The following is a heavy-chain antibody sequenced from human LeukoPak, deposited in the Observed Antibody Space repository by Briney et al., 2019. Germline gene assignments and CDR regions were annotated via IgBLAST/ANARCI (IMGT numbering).Heavy chain of an antibody. V-gene: IGHV1-69*05. CDR1: GGTFSSYA. D-gene: IGHD6-13*01. J-gene: IGHJ4*02. CDR2: IIPIFGTA. Sequence: ASVTVSCKASGGTFSSYAISWVRQAPGQGLEWMGGIIPIFGTANYAQKFQGRVTITTDESTSTAYMELSSLRSEDTAVYYCARERGSAAAAYFDYWGQGTLVTVSS. CDR3: ARERGSAAAAYFDY.